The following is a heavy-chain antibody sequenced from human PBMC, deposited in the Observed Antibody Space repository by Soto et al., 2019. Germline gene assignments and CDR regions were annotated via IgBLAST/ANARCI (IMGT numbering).Heavy chain of an antibody. CDR2: ISSSSSSYI. V-gene: IGHV3-21*01. CDR3: ARQLNGDSKYYYYGMDV. CDR1: GFTFSSYS. D-gene: IGHD4-17*01. Sequence: PGGSLRLSCAASGFTFSSYSMNWVRQAPGKGLEWVSSISSSSSSYIYYADSVKGRFTISRDNAKNSLYLQMNSLRAEDTAVYYCARQLNGDSKYYYYGMDVWGQGTTVTVSS. J-gene: IGHJ6*02.